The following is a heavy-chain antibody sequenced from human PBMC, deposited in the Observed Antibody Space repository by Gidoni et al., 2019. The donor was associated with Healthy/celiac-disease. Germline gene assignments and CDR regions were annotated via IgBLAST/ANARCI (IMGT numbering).Heavy chain of an antibody. D-gene: IGHD2-15*01. CDR2: IIPIFGTA. Sequence: QVQLVQSGAEVKKPGSSVKVSCKASGGTFSSYAISWVRQAPGQGLEWMGGIIPIFGTANYAQKFQGRVTITADESTSTAYMELSSLRSEDTAVYYCARENLGYCSGGSCLRAGVWFDPWGQGTLVTVSS. CDR1: GGTFSSYA. J-gene: IGHJ5*02. V-gene: IGHV1-69*01. CDR3: ARENLGYCSGGSCLRAGVWFDP.